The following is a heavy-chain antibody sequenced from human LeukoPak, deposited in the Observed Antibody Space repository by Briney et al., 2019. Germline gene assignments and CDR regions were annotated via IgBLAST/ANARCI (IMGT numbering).Heavy chain of an antibody. J-gene: IGHJ4*02. CDR3: ARAEADTAMVTWFDY. CDR2: ISSSSSYT. CDR1: GFTFSDYY. Sequence: PGGSLRLSCAASGFTFSDYYMSWIRQAPGKGLEWVSYISSSSSYTNYADSVKGRFTISRDNAKNSLYLQMNSLRAEDTAVYYCARAEADTAMVTWFDYWGQGTLVTVSS. D-gene: IGHD5-18*01. V-gene: IGHV3-11*06.